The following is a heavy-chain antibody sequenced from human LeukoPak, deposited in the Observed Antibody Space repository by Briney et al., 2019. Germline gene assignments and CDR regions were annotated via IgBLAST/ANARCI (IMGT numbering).Heavy chain of an antibody. CDR1: GFTFSSYS. Sequence: GGSLRLSCAASGFTFSSYSMNRFRQAPGKGLEWVSSISSSSSYIYYADSVKGRFTISRDNAKNSLYLQMNSLRAEDTAVYYCARDLMATSPWTTEGFDPWGQGTLVTVSS. CDR2: ISSSSSYI. V-gene: IGHV3-21*01. D-gene: IGHD5-24*01. CDR3: ARDLMATSPWTTEGFDP. J-gene: IGHJ5*02.